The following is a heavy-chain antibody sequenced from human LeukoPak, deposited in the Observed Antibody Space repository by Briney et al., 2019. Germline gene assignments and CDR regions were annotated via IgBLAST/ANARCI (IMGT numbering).Heavy chain of an antibody. CDR2: TKQDGSER. CDR3: ARDKIVGATNFDY. Sequence: QSGGSLRLSCAASGLIFSGSWMSWVRQAPGKGLEWVANTKQDGSERYYVDSVKGRFTISRDNAKNSLYLQMNSLRAEDTAVYYCARDKIVGATNFDYWGQGTLVTVSS. V-gene: IGHV3-7*03. CDR1: GLIFSGSW. J-gene: IGHJ4*02. D-gene: IGHD1-26*01.